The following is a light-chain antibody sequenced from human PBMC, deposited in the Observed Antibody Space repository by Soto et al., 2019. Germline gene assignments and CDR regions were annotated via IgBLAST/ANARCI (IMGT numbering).Light chain of an antibody. CDR1: SSVVGSYNL. V-gene: IGLV2-23*02. Sequence: HSVLTQPASVSGSPLQSITISCTGTSSVVGSYNLVSWYQQHPGKAPKLMIYEVSKRPSGVSNRFSGSKSGNTASLTISGLQAEDEADYYCCSYAGSSTYVFGTGTKVTVL. J-gene: IGLJ1*01. CDR3: CSYAGSSTYV. CDR2: EVS.